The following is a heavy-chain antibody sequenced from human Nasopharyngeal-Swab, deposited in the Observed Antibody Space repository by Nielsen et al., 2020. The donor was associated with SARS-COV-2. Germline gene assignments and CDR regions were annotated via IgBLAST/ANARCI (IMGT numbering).Heavy chain of an antibody. V-gene: IGHV3-7*01. D-gene: IGHD3-10*01. Sequence: GESLKISCAASGFTFSSYWMSWVRQAPGKGLEWVANIKQAGSEKYYVDSVKGRFTISRDNAKNSLYLQMNSLRAEDTAVYYCARDTMVRGVIKLVYYYYGMDVWGQGTTVTVSS. CDR1: GFTFSSYW. J-gene: IGHJ6*02. CDR3: ARDTMVRGVIKLVYYYYGMDV. CDR2: IKQAGSEK.